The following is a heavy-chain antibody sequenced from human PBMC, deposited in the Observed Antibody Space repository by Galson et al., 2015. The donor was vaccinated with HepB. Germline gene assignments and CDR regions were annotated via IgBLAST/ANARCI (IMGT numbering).Heavy chain of an antibody. D-gene: IGHD3-3*01. CDR1: GYTFTSYG. CDR3: ARDSYYDFWSGYYP. V-gene: IGHV1-18*01. Sequence: SVKVSCKASGYTFTSYGISWVRQAPGQGLEWMGWISAYNGNTNYAQKLQGRVTMTTDTSTSTAYMELRSLRSDDTAVYYCARDSYYDFWSGYYPWGQGTLVYVSS. CDR2: ISAYNGNT. J-gene: IGHJ5*02.